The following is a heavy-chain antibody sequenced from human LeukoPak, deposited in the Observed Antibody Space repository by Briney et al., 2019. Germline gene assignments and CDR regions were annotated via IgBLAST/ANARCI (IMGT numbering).Heavy chain of an antibody. CDR1: GFTFSSYE. D-gene: IGHD6-19*01. CDR2: ITSSGSTI. CDR3: AREDSSDWYRY. V-gene: IGHV3-48*03. Sequence: GGSLRLSCAASGFTFSSYEMNWVRQAPGKGLEWVSYITSSGSTIYYADSVKGRFTISRDNAKNSLYLQMNSLRAEDTAVYYCAREDSSDWYRYWGQGTLVTVSS. J-gene: IGHJ4*02.